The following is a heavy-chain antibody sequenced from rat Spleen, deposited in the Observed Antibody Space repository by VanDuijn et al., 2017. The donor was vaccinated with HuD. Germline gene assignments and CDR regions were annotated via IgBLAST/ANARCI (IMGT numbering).Heavy chain of an antibody. V-gene: IGHV5-7*01. D-gene: IGHD4-3*01. CDR3: TREIIRGTKDWFAD. CDR2: ITYDGSST. CDR1: GFTFSDYN. Sequence: EVQLVESGGGLVQPGRSLKLSCAASGFTFSDYNMAWVRQAPRKGLEWVAIITYDGSSTYYRDSVKGRFTISRDNAESTLYLQMNSLRSEDTATYYCTREIIRGTKDWFADWGQGTLVTVSS. J-gene: IGHJ3*01.